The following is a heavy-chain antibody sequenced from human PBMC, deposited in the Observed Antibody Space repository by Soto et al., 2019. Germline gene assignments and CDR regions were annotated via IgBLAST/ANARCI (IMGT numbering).Heavy chain of an antibody. J-gene: IGHJ4*02. CDR3: ARSPRSSPYFDY. V-gene: IGHV5-51*01. CDR1: GYTFSNFW. CDR2: IYPGDYET. D-gene: IGHD6-13*01. Sequence: PGESLKISCKGSGYTFSNFWIAWVRQLPGKGLEWMGIIYPGDYETRYSPSFHGKVTISADRSIGTAYLQWSSLEASDSAFYFCARSPRSSPYFDYWGQGALVTVSS.